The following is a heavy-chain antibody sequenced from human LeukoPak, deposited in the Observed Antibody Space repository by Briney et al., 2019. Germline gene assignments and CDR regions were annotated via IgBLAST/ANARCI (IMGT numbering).Heavy chain of an antibody. V-gene: IGHV3-21*01. CDR2: ISSSSSYI. CDR1: GFTFSSYS. CDR3: ARTRISYPPLRIRERDSSTSCYCDY. D-gene: IGHD2-2*01. J-gene: IGHJ4*02. Sequence: GGSLRLSCAASGFTFSSYSMNWVRQAPGKGLEWVSSISSSSSYIYYADSVKGRFTISRDNAKNSLYLQMNSLRAEDTAVYYCARTRISYPPLRIRERDSSTSCYCDYWGQGTLVTVSS.